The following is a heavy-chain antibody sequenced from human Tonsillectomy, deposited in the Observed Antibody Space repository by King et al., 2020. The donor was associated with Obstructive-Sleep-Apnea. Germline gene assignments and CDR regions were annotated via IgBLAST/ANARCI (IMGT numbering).Heavy chain of an antibody. CDR3: ARDDSDWYS. CDR2: IDPTNSYT. Sequence: VQLVQSGVEVKKPGESLKISCKGSGYSFTTFWINWVRQMPGKGLEWMGRIDPTNSYTNYSPSFQGRVTISADKSISTAYLQWGSLKASDTAMYFCARDDSDWYSWGQGTLVIVSS. J-gene: IGHJ4*02. D-gene: IGHD3-22*01. V-gene: IGHV5-10-1*03. CDR1: GYSFTTFW.